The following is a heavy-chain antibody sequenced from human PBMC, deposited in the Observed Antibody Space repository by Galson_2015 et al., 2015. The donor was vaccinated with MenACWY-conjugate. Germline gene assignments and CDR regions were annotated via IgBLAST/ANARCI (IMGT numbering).Heavy chain of an antibody. J-gene: IGHJ4*02. D-gene: IGHD1-14*01. V-gene: IGHV5-10-1*01. CDR1: GYRFTGYW. CDR2: IDPHDSYT. CDR3: ALASGDFDY. Sequence: QSGAEVKKPGESLTISCKASGYRFTGYWITWVRQVPGKGLERMGRIDPHDSYTNYSPFFHGHVPISVDRPNTTAYLQWSSLKASDTATYYCALASGDFDYWGQGTLVTVSS.